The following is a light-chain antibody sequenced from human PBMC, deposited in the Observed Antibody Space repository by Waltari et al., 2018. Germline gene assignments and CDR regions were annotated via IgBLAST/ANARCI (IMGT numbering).Light chain of an antibody. J-gene: IGLJ7*02. CDR1: SPNVGRYS. Sequence: QSVLTQPPSVSGSPGQTVTLSCTGSSPNVGRYSVQWYQQVPGTAHKLLIFETDKRPSGVSDRFSASRSGTSASLTITGLRSEDEADYFCQSYDSDLNSQLFGGGTRVTAL. CDR3: QSYDSDLNSQL. V-gene: IGLV1-40*01. CDR2: ETD.